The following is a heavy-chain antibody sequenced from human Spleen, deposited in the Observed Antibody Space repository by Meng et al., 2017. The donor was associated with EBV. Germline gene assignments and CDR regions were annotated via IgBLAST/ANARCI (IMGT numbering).Heavy chain of an antibody. CDR1: GGTFNNYV. Sequence: QVQLVQSGAEVTKXASSVKVSCKTSGGTFNNYVISWVRQAPGQGLEWMGGITPIFGTASYVQKFQGRATITADESTSTAYRELTSLTSEDTAVYYCAGAPHGGIFYFDYRGQGTLVTVSS. V-gene: IGHV1-69*01. J-gene: IGHJ4*02. CDR2: ITPIFGTA. D-gene: IGHD3-16*01. CDR3: AGAPHGGIFYFDY.